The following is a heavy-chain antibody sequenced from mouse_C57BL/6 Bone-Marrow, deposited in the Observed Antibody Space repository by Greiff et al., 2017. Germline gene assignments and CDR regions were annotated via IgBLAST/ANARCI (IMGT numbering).Heavy chain of an antibody. CDR1: GYTFTSYW. D-gene: IGHD1-1*01. CDR2: IDPSDSYT. CDR3: AREDFNYYGSSPAWFAY. J-gene: IGHJ3*01. Sequence: QVQLQQPGAELVMPGASVKLSCKASGYTFTSYWMHWVKQRPGQGLEWIGEIDPSDSYTNYNQKFKGKSTLTVDKSSSTAYMQLSSLTSEDSAVYYCAREDFNYYGSSPAWFAYWVQGTLVTVSA. V-gene: IGHV1-69*01.